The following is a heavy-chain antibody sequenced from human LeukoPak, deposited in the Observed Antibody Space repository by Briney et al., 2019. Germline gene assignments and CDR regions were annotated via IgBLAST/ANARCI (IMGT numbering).Heavy chain of an antibody. CDR1: GFTFSSYE. CDR3: ASRMTTGPPDAFDI. CDR2: ISSSGSTI. J-gene: IGHJ3*02. D-gene: IGHD4-17*01. V-gene: IGHV3-48*03. Sequence: GGSLRLSCAASGFTFSSYEMNWVRQAPGKGLEWVSYISSSGSTIYYADSVKGRFTISRDNAKNSLYLQMNSLRAENTAVYYCASRMTTGPPDAFDIWGQGTMVTVSS.